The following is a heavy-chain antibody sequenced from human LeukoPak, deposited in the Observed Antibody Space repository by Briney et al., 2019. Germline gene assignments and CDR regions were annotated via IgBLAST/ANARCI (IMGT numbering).Heavy chain of an antibody. Sequence: GGSLRLSCAASGFTFSSYWMSWGRQAPGKGLEWVANIKQDGSEKYYVDSVKGRFTISRDNAKNSLYLQMNSLRAEDAAVYFCAKAPVTSCRGAYCYPFDSWGQGTLVTVSS. CDR2: IKQDGSEK. J-gene: IGHJ4*02. D-gene: IGHD2-21*01. CDR3: AKAPVTSCRGAYCYPFDS. CDR1: GFTFSSYW. V-gene: IGHV3-7*03.